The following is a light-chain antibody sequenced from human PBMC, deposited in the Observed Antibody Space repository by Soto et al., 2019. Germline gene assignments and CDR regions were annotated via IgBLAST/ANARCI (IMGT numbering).Light chain of an antibody. J-gene: IGKJ5*01. Sequence: EIVLTQSPGTPSLSPGGRAPLSLGASQSVSSSYLAWYQQKPGQAPRLLIYGTSNRAPGIPDRFSGSGSGTDFTLTISRLEPEDFAVFYCQQFGTFTFGQGTRLEIK. CDR2: GTS. V-gene: IGKV3-20*01. CDR1: QSVSSSY. CDR3: QQFGTFT.